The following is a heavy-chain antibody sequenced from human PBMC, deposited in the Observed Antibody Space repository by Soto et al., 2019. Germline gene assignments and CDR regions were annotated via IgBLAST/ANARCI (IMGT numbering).Heavy chain of an antibody. CDR2: ISWNSGSI. CDR3: AKAVGSYGNFDD. V-gene: IGHV3-9*01. CDR1: GFTFDDYA. Sequence: EVQLVESGGGLVQPGRSLRLSCAASGFTFDDYAMHWVRQAPGKGLEWVSRISWNSGSIGYADSVKGRFTISRDNAKKALYLQMNSLRAEDTALYYCAKAVGSYGNFDDWGQGTLVTVSS. D-gene: IGHD5-18*01. J-gene: IGHJ4*02.